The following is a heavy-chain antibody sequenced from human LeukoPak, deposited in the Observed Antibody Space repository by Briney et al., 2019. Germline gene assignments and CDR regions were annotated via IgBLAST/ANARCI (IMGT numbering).Heavy chain of an antibody. J-gene: IGHJ4*02. CDR3: ARARRYGGSLDY. CDR1: GGTFSSYA. V-gene: IGHV1-69*06. Sequence: GASVKVSCKASGGTFSSYAISWVRQAPGQGLEWMGGIIPIFGTANYAQKFQGRVTITADKSTSTAYMELSSLRSEDTAVYYCARARRYGGSLDYWGQGTLVTVSS. CDR2: IIPIFGTA. D-gene: IGHD1-26*01.